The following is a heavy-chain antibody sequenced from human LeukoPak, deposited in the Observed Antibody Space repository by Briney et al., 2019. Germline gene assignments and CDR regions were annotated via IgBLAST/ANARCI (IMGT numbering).Heavy chain of an antibody. D-gene: IGHD3-3*01. CDR2: INHSGST. CDR3: ARGYYDFWSGPYYFDY. J-gene: IGHJ4*02. Sequence: TPSETLSLTCAVYGGSFSGYYWSWIRQPPGKGLEWIGEINHSGSTNYNPSLKSRVTISVDTSKNQFSLKLSYVTAADTAVYYCARGYYDFWSGPYYFDYWGQGTLVTVSS. V-gene: IGHV4-34*01. CDR1: GGSFSGYY.